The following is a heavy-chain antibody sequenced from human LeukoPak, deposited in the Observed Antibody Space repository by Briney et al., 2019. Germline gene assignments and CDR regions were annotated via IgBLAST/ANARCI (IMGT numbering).Heavy chain of an antibody. CDR3: ARDSGHAPYQLLYGYSSGFGLDY. D-gene: IGHD2-2*02. J-gene: IGHJ4*02. CDR1: GGSFSGYY. CDR2: INHSGST. V-gene: IGHV4-34*01. Sequence: PSETLSLTCAVYGGSFSGYYWSWIRLPPGKGLEWIGEINHSGSTNYNPSLKSRVTISVDTSKNQFSLKLSSVTAADTAVYYCARDSGHAPYQLLYGYSSGFGLDYWGQGTLVTVSS.